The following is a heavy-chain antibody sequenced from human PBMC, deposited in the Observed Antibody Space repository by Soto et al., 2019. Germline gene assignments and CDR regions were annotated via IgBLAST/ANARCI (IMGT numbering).Heavy chain of an antibody. J-gene: IGHJ2*01. V-gene: IGHV4-34*01. Sequence: QVQLQQWGAGLLKPSETLSLTCAVYGGSFSGYYWSWIRQPPGKGLEWIGEINHSGSTNYNPSLKSRVTISVDTSKNQFSLKLSSVTAADTAVYYCARPRRDGYNRYFDLWGRGTLVTVSS. CDR2: INHSGST. CDR1: GGSFSGYY. CDR3: ARPRRDGYNRYFDL. D-gene: IGHD5-12*01.